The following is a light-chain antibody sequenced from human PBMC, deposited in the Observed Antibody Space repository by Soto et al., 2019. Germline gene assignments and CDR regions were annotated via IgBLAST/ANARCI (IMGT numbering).Light chain of an antibody. V-gene: IGKV4-1*01. Sequence: DIVMTQSPDSLPVSLGERATINCKSSQSVLYTSNNKNYLAWFQQKPGQPPRLLIYWASTRGSGVPDRFSGSGSGSDFTLTISSLQAEDVAVYSCQQYYSAPWTFGQGTRVEIK. CDR3: QQYYSAPWT. CDR2: WAS. CDR1: QSVLYTSNNKNY. J-gene: IGKJ1*01.